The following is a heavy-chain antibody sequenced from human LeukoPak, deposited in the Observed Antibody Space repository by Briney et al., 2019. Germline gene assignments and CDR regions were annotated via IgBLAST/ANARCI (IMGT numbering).Heavy chain of an antibody. CDR3: ASPGSGVTIDY. J-gene: IGHJ4*02. D-gene: IGHD4-23*01. V-gene: IGHV4-59*08. CDR2: IYYSGST. CDR1: GGSISSYY. Sequence: SETLSLTCTVSGGSISSYYWSWIRQPPGKGLEWIGYIYYSGSTNYNPSLKSRVTISVDTSKNQFSLKLSSVTAADTAVYYCASPGSGVTIDYWGQGTLVTVSS.